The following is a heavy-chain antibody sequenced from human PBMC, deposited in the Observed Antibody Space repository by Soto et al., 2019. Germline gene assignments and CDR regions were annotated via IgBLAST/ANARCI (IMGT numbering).Heavy chain of an antibody. CDR2: ISGSGVSS. V-gene: IGHV3-23*01. CDR1: GFTFSSYA. Sequence: GGSLRLSCEVSGFTFSSYAMSWVRQSPGKGLEWVAVISGSGVSSQYADAVKGRFTISRDNSKNTLTLQMNSLRAEDTAVYYCAKPRLVAGLIKYVDFASWGQGTLVTV. CDR3: AKPRLVAGLIKYVDFAS. D-gene: IGHD6-19*01. J-gene: IGHJ4*02.